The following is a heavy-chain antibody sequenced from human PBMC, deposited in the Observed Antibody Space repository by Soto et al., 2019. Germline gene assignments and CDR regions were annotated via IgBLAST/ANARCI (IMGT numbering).Heavy chain of an antibody. J-gene: IGHJ6*02. CDR1: GGTFSSYA. D-gene: IGHD1-7*01. V-gene: IGHV1-69*13. CDR3: AREVTGTSQV. CDR2: IIPIFGTA. Sequence: AASVKVSCKASGGTFSSYAISWVRQAPGQGLEWMGGIIPIFGTANYAQKFQGRVTITADESTSTAYMELSSLRSEDTAVYYCAREVTGTSQVWGQGTTVTVYS.